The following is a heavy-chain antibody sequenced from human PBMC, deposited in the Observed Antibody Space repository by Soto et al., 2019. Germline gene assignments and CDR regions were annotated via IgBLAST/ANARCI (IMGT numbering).Heavy chain of an antibody. CDR1: GFTFSSYW. D-gene: IGHD3-9*01. V-gene: IGHV3-74*01. Sequence: GGSLRLSCAASGFTFSSYWMHWVRQAPGKGLVWVSRINSDGSSTSYADSVKGRFTISRDNAKNTLYLQMNSLRAEDTAVYYCAREGDILTGYTRDYYYYYGMDVWGQGTTVTISS. CDR2: INSDGSST. CDR3: AREGDILTGYTRDYYYYYGMDV. J-gene: IGHJ6*02.